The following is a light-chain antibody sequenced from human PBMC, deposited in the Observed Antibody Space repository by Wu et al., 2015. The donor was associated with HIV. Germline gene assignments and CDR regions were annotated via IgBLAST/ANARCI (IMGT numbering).Light chain of an antibody. CDR3: QQSYSTLYT. CDR1: QDITTF. V-gene: IGKV1-39*01. CDR2: AAS. J-gene: IGKJ2*01. Sequence: DIQMTQSPSSLSASVGDRVTITCRASQDITTFLNWYQQKPGKAPKLLLYAASSLQSGVPSRFSGSGSGTDFTLTISSLQPEDFATYYCQQSYSTLYTFGQGTKLEIK.